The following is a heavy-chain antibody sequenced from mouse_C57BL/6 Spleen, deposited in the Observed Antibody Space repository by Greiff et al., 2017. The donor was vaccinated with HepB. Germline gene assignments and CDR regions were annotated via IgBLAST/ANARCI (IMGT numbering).Heavy chain of an antibody. Sequence: EVHLVESGGGLVKPGGSLKLSCAASGFTFSSYAMSWVRQTPEKRLEWVATISDGGSYTYYPDNVKGRFTISRDNAKNNLYLQMSHLKSEDTAMYYCARDSWDDAMDYWGQGTSVTVSS. CDR1: GFTFSSYA. D-gene: IGHD4-1*01. V-gene: IGHV5-4*01. CDR3: ARDSWDDAMDY. J-gene: IGHJ4*01. CDR2: ISDGGSYT.